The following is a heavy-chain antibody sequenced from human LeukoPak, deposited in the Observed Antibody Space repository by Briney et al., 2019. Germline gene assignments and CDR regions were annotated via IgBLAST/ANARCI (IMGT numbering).Heavy chain of an antibody. CDR2: ISSSSSYI. V-gene: IGHV3-21*01. Sequence: GRSLRLSCAASGFTFDDYAMHWVRQAPGKGLEWVSSISSSSSYIYYADSVKGRFTISRDNAKNSLYLQMNSLRAEDTAVYYCARGPGYFDYWGQGTLVTVSS. CDR3: ARGPGYFDY. D-gene: IGHD3-10*01. J-gene: IGHJ4*02. CDR1: GFTFDDYA.